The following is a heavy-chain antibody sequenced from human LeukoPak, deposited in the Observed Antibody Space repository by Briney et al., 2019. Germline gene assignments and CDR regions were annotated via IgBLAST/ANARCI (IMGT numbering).Heavy chain of an antibody. CDR3: ATEKPFVDY. CDR1: GFTFSSYG. CDR2: ISYDGSNK. D-gene: IGHD2/OR15-2a*01. V-gene: IGHV3-30*03. J-gene: IGHJ4*02. Sequence: GGSLRLSCAASGFTFSSYGMHWVRQAPGKGLEWVAVISYDGSNKYYADSVKGRFTISRDNAKNSLYLQMNSLRAEDTAVYYCATEKPFVDYWGQGTLVSVSS.